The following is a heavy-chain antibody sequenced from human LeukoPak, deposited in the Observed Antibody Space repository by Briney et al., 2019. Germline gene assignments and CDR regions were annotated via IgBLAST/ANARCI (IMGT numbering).Heavy chain of an antibody. CDR3: ARGYIVVGAIFY. CDR2: IYHSGST. CDR1: GGSISSGGYY. Sequence: ASETLSLTCTVSGGSISSGGYYWSWIRQPPGKGLEWIGYIYHSGSTNYNPSLKSRVTMSVDTSKNQFSLKLSSVTAADTAVYYCARGYIVVGAIFYWGQGTLVTVSS. D-gene: IGHD1-26*01. J-gene: IGHJ4*02. V-gene: IGHV4-61*08.